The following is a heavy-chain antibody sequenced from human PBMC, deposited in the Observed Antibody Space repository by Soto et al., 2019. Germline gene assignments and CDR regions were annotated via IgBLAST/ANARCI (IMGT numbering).Heavy chain of an antibody. CDR3: VRAEQWREALDGMDV. V-gene: IGHV3-74*03. CDR1: GFTFSTYW. Sequence: EVQLVESGGGLVQPGGSLRLSCAASGFTFSTYWMHWVRQAPGKGLVWVSRINGDGSSTTNADSVKGRFTISRDNAKNTLYLKMSSLRAEETAVYYCVRAEQWREALDGMDVWGQGTTVTVSS. CDR2: INGDGSST. D-gene: IGHD6-19*01. J-gene: IGHJ6*02.